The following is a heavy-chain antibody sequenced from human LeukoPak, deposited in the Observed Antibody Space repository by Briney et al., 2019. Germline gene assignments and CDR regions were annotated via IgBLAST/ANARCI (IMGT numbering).Heavy chain of an antibody. J-gene: IGHJ4*02. V-gene: IGHV4-39*01. CDR3: ARHSPPPHCSGGSCPPGWDFDY. Sequence: SETLSLTCTVSGGSISSSSYYWGWIRQPPGKGLEWIGSIYYSGSTYYNPSLKSRVTISVGTSKNQFSLKLSSVTAADTAVYYCARHSPPPHCSGGSCPPGWDFDYWGQGTLVTVSS. CDR2: IYYSGST. D-gene: IGHD2-15*01. CDR1: GGSISSSSYY.